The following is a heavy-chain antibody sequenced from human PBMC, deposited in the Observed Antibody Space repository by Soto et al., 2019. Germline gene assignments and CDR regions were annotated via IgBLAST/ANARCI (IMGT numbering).Heavy chain of an antibody. J-gene: IGHJ4*02. Sequence: SETLFLTYTSSGGSISDYYCSLIRQPPGKGLEWIGYIYSNGNTNYNPSLKSRVTISVDTSKNQFSLNLSSMTAADTAVYYCARHRRPGSGKWYGVDSWGRGSLVTV. CDR1: GGSISDYY. CDR3: ARHRRPGSGKWYGVDS. D-gene: IGHD3-10*01. V-gene: IGHV4-59*08. CDR2: IYSNGNT.